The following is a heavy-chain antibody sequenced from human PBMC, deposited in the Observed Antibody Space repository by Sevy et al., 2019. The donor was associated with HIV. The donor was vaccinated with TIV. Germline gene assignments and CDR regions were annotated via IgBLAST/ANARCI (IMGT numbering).Heavy chain of an antibody. CDR1: GFVFSSYT. J-gene: IGHJ4*02. Sequence: GGSLRLSCAASGFVFSSYTMNWVRQSPGKGLEWVSSISSSSRYIFYADSVKGRFTISRDNARNSLYLQMNSLRAEDRAVYYCARGVTMIRGGGYYFDYWGQGTLVTVSS. CDR3: ARGVTMIRGGGYYFDY. D-gene: IGHD3-22*01. V-gene: IGHV3-21*04. CDR2: ISSSSRYI.